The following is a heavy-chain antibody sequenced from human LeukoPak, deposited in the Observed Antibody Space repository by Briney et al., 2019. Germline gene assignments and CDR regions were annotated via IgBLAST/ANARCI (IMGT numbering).Heavy chain of an antibody. V-gene: IGHV4-39*01. CDR1: GGSISRSSYY. CDR2: IYYSGST. Sequence: SETLSLTCTVSGGSISRSSYYWGWIRQPPGKGLEWIGSIYYSGSTYYNPSLKSRVTISVDTSKNQFSLKLSSVTAADTAVYYCARQGMTTVTCSFDYWGQGTLVTVSS. J-gene: IGHJ4*02. CDR3: ARQGMTTVTCSFDY. D-gene: IGHD4-11*01.